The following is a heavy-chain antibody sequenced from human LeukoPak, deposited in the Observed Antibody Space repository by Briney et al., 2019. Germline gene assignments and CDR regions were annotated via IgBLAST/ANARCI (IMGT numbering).Heavy chain of an antibody. CDR1: RGTFSSYA. CDR3: AREVSYYFDY. Sequence: SAVKVSCKASRGTFSSYAIIGVRQAPGQGREWMGGIIPIFGTAHYAQQLQGSVTITTEESTSTAYMELSSLRSEDTAVYSCAREVSYYFDYWGQGTLVTVYS. CDR2: IIPIFGTA. V-gene: IGHV1-69*05. J-gene: IGHJ4*02.